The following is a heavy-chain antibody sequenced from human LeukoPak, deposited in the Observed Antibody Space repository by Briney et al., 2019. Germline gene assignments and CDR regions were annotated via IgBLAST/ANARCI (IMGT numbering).Heavy chain of an antibody. V-gene: IGHV3-23*01. CDR3: AKHSGSSTVTTYYYYMDV. CDR1: GYTFTSYA. CDR2: ISGSGGST. J-gene: IGHJ6*03. D-gene: IGHD1-26*01. Sequence: ASVKVSCKASGYTFTSYAMSWVRQAPGKGLEWGSAISGSGGSTYYAYSVKGRFTISRDNSKNTLYLQMNSLRAEDTAVYYCAKHSGSSTVTTYYYYMDVWGKGTTVTVSS.